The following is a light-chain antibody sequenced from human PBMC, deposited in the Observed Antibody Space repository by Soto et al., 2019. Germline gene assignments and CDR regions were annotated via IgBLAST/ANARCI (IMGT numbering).Light chain of an antibody. V-gene: IGKV3-15*01. CDR2: GAS. J-gene: IGKJ1*01. CDR3: QQYNNWWT. Sequence: EIVMTQSPATLSVSPGERATLSCRASQSVSSNLAWYQQKPGQAPRLLIYGASTRATGIPARFSGSGSGTEFTLTISGLQSEDFAVYYCQQYNNWWTFGQGTKVEIE. CDR1: QSVSSN.